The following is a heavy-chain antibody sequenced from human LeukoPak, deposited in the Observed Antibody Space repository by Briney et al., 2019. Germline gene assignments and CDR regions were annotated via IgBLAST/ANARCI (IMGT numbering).Heavy chain of an antibody. V-gene: IGHV4-34*01. CDR1: GFAFSSNA. CDR3: ARGALPASFDY. Sequence: PGGSLRLSCAASGFAFSSNAMSWVRQPPGKGLEWIGEINHSGSTNYNPSLKSRVTISVDTSKNQFSLKLSSVTAADTAVYYCARGALPASFDYWGQGTLVTVSS. J-gene: IGHJ4*02. D-gene: IGHD2-2*01. CDR2: INHSGST.